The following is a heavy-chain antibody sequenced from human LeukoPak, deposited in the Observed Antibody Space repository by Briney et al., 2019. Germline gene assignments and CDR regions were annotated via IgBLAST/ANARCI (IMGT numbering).Heavy chain of an antibody. D-gene: IGHD2-21*02. CDR1: AGTFCSYA. V-gene: IGHV1-69*05. J-gene: IGHJ4*02. CDR3: SRAPTAYWGGDCYIDY. Sequence: SVKVSCKASAGTFCSYAISWVRQAPAQGLEWMGWIIPSIGTANYAQKVQGRLSISTDESTSTAYMQLSSLRPPDRAVSYRSRAPTAYWGGDCYIDYWGQGALVTVSS. CDR2: IIPSIGTA.